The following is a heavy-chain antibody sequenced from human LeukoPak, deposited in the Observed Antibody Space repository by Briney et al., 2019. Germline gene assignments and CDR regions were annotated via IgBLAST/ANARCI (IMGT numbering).Heavy chain of an antibody. CDR3: AKEPTDSSGWPNFDY. CDR1: GLTFDNYG. D-gene: IGHD6-19*01. CDR2: ISGDGGST. Sequence: PGGSLRLSCAASGLTFDNYGMHWVRQAPGKGLEWVSLISGDGGSTYYADSVKGRFTISRDNSKNSLYLQMNSLRTEDTALYYCAKEPTDSSGWPNFDYWGQGTLVTVSS. V-gene: IGHV3-43*02. J-gene: IGHJ4*02.